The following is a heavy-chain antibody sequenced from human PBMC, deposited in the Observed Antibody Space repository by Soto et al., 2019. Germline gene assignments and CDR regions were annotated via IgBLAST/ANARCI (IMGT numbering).Heavy chain of an antibody. CDR2: ISGSGGST. CDR3: ARTMTTVVTTFDY. J-gene: IGHJ4*02. CDR1: GFTFSSYA. Sequence: PGGSLRLSCAASGFTFSSYAMSWVRQAPGKGLEWVSAISGSGGSTYYADSVKGRFTISRDSSKNTLYLQMNSLRAEDTAVYYCARTMTTVVTTFDYWGQGTLVTVSS. D-gene: IGHD4-17*01. V-gene: IGHV3-23*01.